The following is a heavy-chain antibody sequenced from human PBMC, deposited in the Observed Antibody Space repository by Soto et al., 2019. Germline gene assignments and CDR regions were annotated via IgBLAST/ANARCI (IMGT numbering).Heavy chain of an antibody. V-gene: IGHV1-46*03. D-gene: IGHD3-22*01. CDR2: INPSGGST. J-gene: IGHJ6*02. Sequence: ASVKVSCKASGYTFTYYYIHWVRRAPGQGLEWMGIINPSGGSTSYAQRFQGRVTMTRDTSTSTVYMELSSLRSDDTAVYYCARASYFDSSGYHYWSYYYAMDVWGQGTTVTVSS. CDR3: ARASYFDSSGYHYWSYYYAMDV. CDR1: GYTFTYYY.